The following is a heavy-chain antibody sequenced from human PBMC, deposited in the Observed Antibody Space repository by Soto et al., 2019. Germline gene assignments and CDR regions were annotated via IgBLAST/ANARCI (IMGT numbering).Heavy chain of an antibody. V-gene: IGHV6-1*01. Sequence: SQTLSLTCAISGDSVSSNSVAWNWIRQSPSRGLEWLARTYYRSKWFYDYALSVKSRITINPDTSKNQFSLQLNSVAPEDTAIYYCARDNPFAVAGKGGHFEYWGQGTLVTVSS. CDR2: TYYRSKWFY. CDR3: ARDNPFAVAGKGGHFEY. J-gene: IGHJ4*02. CDR1: GDSVSSNSVA. D-gene: IGHD6-19*01.